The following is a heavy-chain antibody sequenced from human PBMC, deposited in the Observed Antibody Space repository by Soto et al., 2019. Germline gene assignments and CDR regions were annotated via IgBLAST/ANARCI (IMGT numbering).Heavy chain of an antibody. V-gene: IGHV4-59*01. CDR3: ERASFYVILTGYYSFDAFDF. D-gene: IGHD3-9*01. Sequence: SETLSLTCTVSGGSISSYYWSWIRQPPGKGLEWIGYIYYSGSTNYNPSLKSRVTISVDTSKNQFSLKLSSVTAADTAVYYCERASFYVILTGYYSFDAFDFWGQGTMVTVSS. J-gene: IGHJ3*01. CDR2: IYYSGST. CDR1: GGSISSYY.